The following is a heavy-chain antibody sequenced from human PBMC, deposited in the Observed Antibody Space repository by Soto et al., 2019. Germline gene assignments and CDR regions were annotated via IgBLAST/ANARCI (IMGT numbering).Heavy chain of an antibody. V-gene: IGHV3-23*01. J-gene: IGHJ3*02. Sequence: GGSLRLSCAASGFTFSSYAMSWVRQAPGKGLEWVSAISGSGGSTYYADSVKGRFTISRDNSKNTLYLQMNSLRAEDTAVYYCAKDGNNKQWLYPHAFDIWGQGTMVTVSS. CDR3: AKDGNNKQWLYPHAFDI. CDR1: GFTFSSYA. D-gene: IGHD6-19*01. CDR2: ISGSGGST.